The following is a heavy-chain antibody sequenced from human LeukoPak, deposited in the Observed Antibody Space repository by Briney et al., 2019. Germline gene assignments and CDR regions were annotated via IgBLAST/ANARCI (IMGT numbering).Heavy chain of an antibody. CDR1: GYSISSGYY. Sequence: SETLSLTCTVSGYSISSGYYWGWIRQPPGKGPEWIGSMYHSGSTYYNPSLKSRVTISVDTSKNQFSLQLSSVTAADTAVYYCARESYTNRGYYYYYMDVWGKGTTVTVSS. CDR3: ARESYTNRGYYYYYMDV. CDR2: MYHSGST. V-gene: IGHV4-38-2*02. J-gene: IGHJ6*03. D-gene: IGHD4-11*01.